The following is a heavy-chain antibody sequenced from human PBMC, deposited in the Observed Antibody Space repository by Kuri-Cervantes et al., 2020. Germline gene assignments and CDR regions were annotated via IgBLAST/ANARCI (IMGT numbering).Heavy chain of an antibody. V-gene: IGHV4-34*01. J-gene: IGHJ5*02. D-gene: IGHD1-26*01. CDR1: GGSFSGYY. Sequence: ESLKISCAVYGGSFSGYYWSWIRQPPGKGLEWIGEINHSGSTNYNPSPKSRVTISVDTSKNQFSLKLSSVTAADTAVYYCARGPRWVRSRYNWFDPWGQGTLVTVSS. CDR2: INHSGST. CDR3: ARGPRWVRSRYNWFDP.